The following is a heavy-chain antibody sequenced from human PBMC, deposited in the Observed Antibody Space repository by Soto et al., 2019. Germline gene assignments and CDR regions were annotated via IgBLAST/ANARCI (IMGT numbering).Heavy chain of an antibody. Sequence: CLTCAVSGGSISSSNWWSWVRQPPGKGLEWIGEIYHSGSTNYNPSLKSRVTISVDKSKNQFSLKLSSVTAADTAVYYCARDPIWFGELRSCGMDVWGQGTTVTVSS. CDR3: ARDPIWFGELRSCGMDV. CDR1: GGSISSSNW. CDR2: IYHSGST. D-gene: IGHD3-10*01. V-gene: IGHV4-4*02. J-gene: IGHJ6*02.